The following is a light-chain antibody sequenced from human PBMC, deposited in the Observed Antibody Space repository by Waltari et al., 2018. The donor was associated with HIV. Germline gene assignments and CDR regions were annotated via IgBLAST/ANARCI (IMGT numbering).Light chain of an antibody. V-gene: IGLV1-44*01. CDR3: AAWDDSRSGVV. CDR2: SDN. Sequence: SVLTTPPSASGTPGQRVTISCSGSSSNIGRKTVNWYQPLPGTAPKLLIYSDNRRPSCVPDRFSGSNSGAAASLAISGLQCEDDADYSCAAWDDSRSGVVFGGGTRLTVL. J-gene: IGLJ2*01. CDR1: SSNIGRKT.